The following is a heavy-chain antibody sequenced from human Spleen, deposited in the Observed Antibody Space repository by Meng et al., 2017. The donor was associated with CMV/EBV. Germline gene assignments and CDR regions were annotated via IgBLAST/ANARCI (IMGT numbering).Heavy chain of an antibody. J-gene: IGHJ6*02. V-gene: IGHV3-30*02. Sequence: GESLKISCAATGFTFSNYGMHWVRQAPGKGLEWVAFIRYDRGNKFYTDSVEGRFTLSRDNLQNTLYLQMYSLGHEDSAVYFCARSLREYSTSANYFFYNMDVWGQGTTVTVSS. CDR2: IRYDRGNK. CDR1: GFTFSNYG. CDR3: ARSLREYSTSANYFFYNMDV. D-gene: IGHD6-6*01.